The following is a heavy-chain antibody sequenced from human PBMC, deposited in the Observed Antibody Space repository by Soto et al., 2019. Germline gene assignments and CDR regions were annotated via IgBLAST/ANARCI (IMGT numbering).Heavy chain of an antibody. Sequence: GGSLRLSCAASGFTFSSYAMSWVRQAPGKGLEWVSAISGSGGSTYYADSVKGRFTISRDNSKNTLYLQMNSLRAEDTAVYYCAKVGADYLVLYYFDYWGQGTLVTVSS. D-gene: IGHD3-16*01. CDR1: GFTFSSYA. V-gene: IGHV3-23*01. J-gene: IGHJ4*02. CDR3: AKVGADYLVLYYFDY. CDR2: ISGSGGST.